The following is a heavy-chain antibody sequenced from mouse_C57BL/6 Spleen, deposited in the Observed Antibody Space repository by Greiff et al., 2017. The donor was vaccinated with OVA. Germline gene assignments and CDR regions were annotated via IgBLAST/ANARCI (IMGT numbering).Heavy chain of an antibody. V-gene: IGHV1-64*01. CDR3: AKYYYGSSYGGGFDN. J-gene: IGHJ2*01. CDR1: GYTFTSYW. Sequence: VQLQQPGAELVKPGASVKLSCKASGYTFTSYWMHWVKQRPGQGLEWIGMIHPNSGSTNYNEKFKSKATLTVDKSSSTAYMQLSSLTSEVSAVYIWAKYYYGSSYGGGFDNWGQGTALTVSS. CDR2: IHPNSGST. D-gene: IGHD1-1*01.